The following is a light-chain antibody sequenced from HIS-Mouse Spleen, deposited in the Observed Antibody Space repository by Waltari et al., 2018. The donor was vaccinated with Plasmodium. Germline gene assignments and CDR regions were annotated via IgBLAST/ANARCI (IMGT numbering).Light chain of an antibody. CDR3: QQSYSTRMYT. Sequence: DIQMTQSPSSLSASVGDRVTITCRASQSISSYLNWYKQKPGKAPKLRIYAASSLQSGVPSRFSGSGSGTDFTLTISSLQPEDFATYYCQQSYSTRMYTFGQGTKLEIK. V-gene: IGKV1-39*01. J-gene: IGKJ2*01. CDR1: QSISSY. CDR2: AAS.